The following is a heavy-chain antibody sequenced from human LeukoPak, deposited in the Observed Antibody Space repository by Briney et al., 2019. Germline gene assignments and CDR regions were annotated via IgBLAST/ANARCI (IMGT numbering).Heavy chain of an antibody. CDR1: GGSISSNVHY. D-gene: IGHD3/OR15-3a*01. CDR3: ATMPMILKAEGRGI. Sequence: KPSETLSLTCTVSGGSISSNVHYWVWIRQPPGKALEWIGTIYFTGSTYYKPSLESRLTMSVDTSKHQFSLTLSSVTAADTAVYYCATMPMILKAEGRGIWGQGTLVTVSS. J-gene: IGHJ4*02. CDR2: IYFTGST. V-gene: IGHV4-39*07.